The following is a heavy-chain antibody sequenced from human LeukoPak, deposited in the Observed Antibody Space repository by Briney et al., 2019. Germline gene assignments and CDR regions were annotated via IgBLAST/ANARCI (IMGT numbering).Heavy chain of an antibody. CDR1: GFTFSNYA. Sequence: GGSLRLSCAASGFTFSNYAMTWVRQAPGKGLEWVSFISDSETNYGDSVKGRFTVSRDNSKNTLYLEMNSLRAEDTAVYYCARGGSGTSVLYYWGQRVQVTVSS. CDR2: ISDSET. V-gene: IGHV3-23*01. D-gene: IGHD2-2*01. CDR3: ARGGSGTSVLYY. J-gene: IGHJ4*02.